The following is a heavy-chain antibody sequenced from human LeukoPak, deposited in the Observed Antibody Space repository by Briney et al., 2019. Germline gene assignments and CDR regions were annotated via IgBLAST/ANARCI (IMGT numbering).Heavy chain of an antibody. Sequence: GGSLRLSCAASGFTFDNYAMHWVRQPPGKGLEWVSVISWNGGRIDYADSVKRRFTISRDNDKKSLYLQMNSLRAEDTALYYCAKDGGSCYDYNFDSWGQGPLVTVSS. V-gene: IGHV3-9*01. CDR1: GFTFDNYA. CDR2: ISWNGGRI. J-gene: IGHJ4*02. CDR3: AKDGGSCYDYNFDS. D-gene: IGHD5-12*01.